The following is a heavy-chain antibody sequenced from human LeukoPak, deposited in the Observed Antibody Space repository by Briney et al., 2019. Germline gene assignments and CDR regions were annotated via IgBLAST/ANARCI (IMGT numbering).Heavy chain of an antibody. D-gene: IGHD6-19*01. V-gene: IGHV3-30*03. J-gene: IGHJ4*02. CDR3: AREPWLPPIAVAGAFDY. CDR1: GFTFSSYG. Sequence: GRSLRLSCAASGFTFSSYGMHWVRQAPGKGLEWVAVISYDGSNKYYADSVKGRFTISRDNSKNTLYLQMNSLRAEDTAVYYCAREPWLPPIAVAGAFDYWGQGTLVTVSS. CDR2: ISYDGSNK.